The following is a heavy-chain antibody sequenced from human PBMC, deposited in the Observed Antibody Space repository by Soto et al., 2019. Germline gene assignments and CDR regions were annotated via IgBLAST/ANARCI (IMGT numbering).Heavy chain of an antibody. D-gene: IGHD4-17*01. Sequence: ASVKVSCKASGYTFTSYGISWVRQAPGQGLEWMGWISAYNGNTNYAQKLQGRVTMTTDTSTSTAYMELRSLRSDDTAVYYCARDLGDYVNYGMDVWGQGTTVTVSS. CDR3: ARDLGDYVNYGMDV. J-gene: IGHJ6*02. CDR2: ISAYNGNT. V-gene: IGHV1-18*01. CDR1: GYTFTSYG.